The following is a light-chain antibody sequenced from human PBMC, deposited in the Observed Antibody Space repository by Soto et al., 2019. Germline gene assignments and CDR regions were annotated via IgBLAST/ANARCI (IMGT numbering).Light chain of an antibody. J-gene: IGKJ2*01. Sequence: EIVLTQSPGTLSLSPGEGATLSCRASQSVTGTNLAWYQQRAGQAPRLLIYDAVRRATGIPDRFSGSGSGTDFTLTISRLEPEEFAVYYCHQYGSSLGTFGQGTKVEI. CDR2: DAV. CDR3: HQYGSSLGT. V-gene: IGKV3-20*01. CDR1: QSVTGTN.